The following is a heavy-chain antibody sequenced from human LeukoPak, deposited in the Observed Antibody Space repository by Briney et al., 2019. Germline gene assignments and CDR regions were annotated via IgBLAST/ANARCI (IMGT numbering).Heavy chain of an antibody. J-gene: IGHJ4*02. V-gene: IGHV1-18*01. CDR3: ARVLGRQIAVAGDDY. Sequence: GASVKVSCKASGYTFTDNGIHWVRQAPGQGLEWMGWISTYNGNTNYVQNLQGRVAMTTDASTSTAFMELRSLRSDDTAVYYCARVLGRQIAVAGDDYWGQGTLVTVSS. CDR2: ISTYNGNT. D-gene: IGHD6-19*01. CDR1: GYTFTDNG.